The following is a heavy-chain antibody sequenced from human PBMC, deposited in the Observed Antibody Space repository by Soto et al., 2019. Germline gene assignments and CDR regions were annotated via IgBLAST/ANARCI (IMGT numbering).Heavy chain of an antibody. CDR1: GYTFTSYG. Sequence: ASVKVSCKASGYTFTSYGISWVRQAPGQGLEWMGRIIPILGIANYAQKFQGRVTITADKSTSTAYMELNSLSAEDTAVYYCAKSPYESSGYYYYFHYWGQGTLVTVSS. J-gene: IGHJ4*02. D-gene: IGHD3-22*01. CDR3: AKSPYESSGYYYYFHY. V-gene: IGHV1-69*04. CDR2: IIPILGIA.